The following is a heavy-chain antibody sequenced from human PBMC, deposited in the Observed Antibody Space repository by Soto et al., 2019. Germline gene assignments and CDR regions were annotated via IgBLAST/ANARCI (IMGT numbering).Heavy chain of an antibody. CDR1: GFTFSDYW. Sequence: ESGGGLVQPGGSPRLSCAASGFTFSDYWMSWVRQAPGKGLECVASIKYDGSAKYYVDSVKGRFTISRDNAKNSFYLQMNSLRVEDTAVYYCARRNLFDYWGQGTLVTVSS. CDR3: ARRNLFDY. D-gene: IGHD1-1*01. V-gene: IGHV3-7*01. CDR2: IKYDGSAK. J-gene: IGHJ4*02.